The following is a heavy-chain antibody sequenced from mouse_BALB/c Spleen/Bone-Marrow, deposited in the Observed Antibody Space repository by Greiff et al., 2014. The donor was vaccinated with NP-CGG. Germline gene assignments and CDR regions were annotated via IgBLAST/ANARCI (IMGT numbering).Heavy chain of an antibody. Sequence: EVQLQQSGAELVKPGASVKLSCTASGFNVKDTYMHWVKQRPEQGLEWIGRIDPANGNTKYDPKFQGKATITADTSSNTAYLQLSSLTSEDTAVYYCARYYRYYYAMDYWGQGTSVTVSS. CDR3: ARYYRYYYAMDY. D-gene: IGHD1-1*01. CDR2: IDPANGNT. CDR1: GFNVKDTY. V-gene: IGHV14-3*02. J-gene: IGHJ4*01.